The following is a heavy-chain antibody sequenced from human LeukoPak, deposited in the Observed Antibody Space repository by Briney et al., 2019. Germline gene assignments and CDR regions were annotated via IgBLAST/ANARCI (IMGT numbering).Heavy chain of an antibody. D-gene: IGHD2-21*02. V-gene: IGHV4-39*01. CDR2: IYYSGST. Sequence: SETLSLTCTVSGGSISSSSYYWGWIRQPPGKGLEWTGSIYYSGSTYYNPSLKSRVTISVDTSKNQFSLKLTSVTAADTAVYYCARHGHHGDHDYWGQGTLVTVSS. CDR3: ARHGHHGDHDY. J-gene: IGHJ4*02. CDR1: GGSISSSSYY.